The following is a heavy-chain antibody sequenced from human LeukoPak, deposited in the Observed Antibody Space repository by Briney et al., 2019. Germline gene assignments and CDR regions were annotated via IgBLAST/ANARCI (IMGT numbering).Heavy chain of an antibody. CDR3: ATTSGWPVDAFDI. J-gene: IGHJ3*02. Sequence: PSETLSLTCAVYGGSFSGYYLSWIRQPPGKGLEWMGEINHSGSTHYNPSLKTRVTISVDTSKNQFSLKLSSVTAADTAVYYCATTSGWPVDAFDIWGQGTMVTVSS. CDR2: INHSGST. D-gene: IGHD6-19*01. V-gene: IGHV4-34*01. CDR1: GGSFSGYY.